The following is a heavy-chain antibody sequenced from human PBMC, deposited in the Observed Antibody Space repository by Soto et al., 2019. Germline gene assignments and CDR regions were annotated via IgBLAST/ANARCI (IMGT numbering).Heavy chain of an antibody. CDR2: ISYDGSNK. D-gene: IGHD2-2*01. CDR1: GFTFSSYG. V-gene: IGHV3-30*18. CDR3: AKAVKGVVPADMVIHYYYGMDV. Sequence: QVQLVESGGGVVQPGRSLRLSCAASGFTFSSYGMHWVRQAPGKGLEWVAVISYDGSNKYYADSVKGRFTISRDNSKNKLYLQMNSLRAEDTAVYYCAKAVKGVVPADMVIHYYYGMDVWGQGTKVTVSS. J-gene: IGHJ6*02.